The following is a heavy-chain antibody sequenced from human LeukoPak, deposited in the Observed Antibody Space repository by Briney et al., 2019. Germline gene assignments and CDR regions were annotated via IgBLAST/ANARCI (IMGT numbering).Heavy chain of an antibody. Sequence: KASETLSLTCTVSGGSISSYYWSWIRQPPGKGLEWIGYIYYSGSTNYNPSLKSRVTISVDTSKNQFSLKLSSVTAADTAVYYCARGLRRIAVATDFDYWGQGTLVTVSS. CDR1: GGSISSYY. V-gene: IGHV4-59*12. J-gene: IGHJ4*02. D-gene: IGHD6-19*01. CDR3: ARGLRRIAVATDFDY. CDR2: IYYSGST.